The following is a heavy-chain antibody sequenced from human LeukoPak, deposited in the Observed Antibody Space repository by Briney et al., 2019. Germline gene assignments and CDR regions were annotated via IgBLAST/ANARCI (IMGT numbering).Heavy chain of an antibody. CDR3: TTVESGGHLPY. Sequence: SETLSLTCTVSGASINNKNWTWIRQSPGNGLEWIGCIYYSGSTKSNYNPSLESRVSMSVDTSKNQFSLKLSSVTAADTAVYYCTTVESGGHLPYWGLGTLVTVSS. V-gene: IGHV4-59*01. CDR1: GASINNKN. CDR2: IYYSGST. J-gene: IGHJ4*02. D-gene: IGHD1-1*01.